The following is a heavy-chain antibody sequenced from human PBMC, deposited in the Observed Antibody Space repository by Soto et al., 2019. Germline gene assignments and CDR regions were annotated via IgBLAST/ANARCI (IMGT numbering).Heavy chain of an antibody. V-gene: IGHV1-3*01. CDR1: GYSFTSYV. Sequence: ASVTVSCKAYGYSFTSYVMHWVRQAPGQSIEWMGWISAGNGDTKYSQKFQGRLTVTRDTSATTAYMELSSLRSEDTAVYYCARRVEVVPAAMYAFDIWGQGTMVTVSS. CDR3: ARRVEVVPAAMYAFDI. CDR2: ISAGNGDT. J-gene: IGHJ3*02. D-gene: IGHD2-2*01.